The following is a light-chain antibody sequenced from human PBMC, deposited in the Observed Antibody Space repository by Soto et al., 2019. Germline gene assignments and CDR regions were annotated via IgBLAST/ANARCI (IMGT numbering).Light chain of an antibody. Sequence: EIVLTRSPGTLSLSPGERATLSCRASQSVSSSYLAWYQQKPGQAPRLLIYGASSRATGIPDRFSGSGSGTDFTLTISRLEPEDFAVYYCQQYGSSPQFGQGTKVDIK. J-gene: IGKJ1*01. CDR2: GAS. V-gene: IGKV3-20*01. CDR1: QSVSSSY. CDR3: QQYGSSPQ.